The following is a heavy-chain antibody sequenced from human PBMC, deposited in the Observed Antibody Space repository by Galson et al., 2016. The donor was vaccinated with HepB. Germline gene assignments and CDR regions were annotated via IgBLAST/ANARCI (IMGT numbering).Heavy chain of an antibody. D-gene: IGHD3-3*01. Sequence: SLRLSCAASGFTFSNYAMSWVRQAPGKGLEWVSGISGTGVTTNYADSVKGRFTISRDNSKNTLYLRMNSLRAEDTAVDYCAKGDDFWRGYYGGLWGQGTLVTVSS. CDR2: ISGTGVTT. CDR1: GFTFSNYA. J-gene: IGHJ4*02. V-gene: IGHV3-23*01. CDR3: AKGDDFWRGYYGGL.